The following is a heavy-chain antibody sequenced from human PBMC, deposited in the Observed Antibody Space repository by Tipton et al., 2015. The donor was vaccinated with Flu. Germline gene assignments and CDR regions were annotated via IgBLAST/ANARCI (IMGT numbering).Heavy chain of an antibody. CDR2: VHESGSN. J-gene: IGHJ6*02. D-gene: IGHD1-1*01. CDR1: GASISTGSFY. V-gene: IGHV4-61*02. Sequence: TLSLTCTVSGASISTGSFYWSWIRQSAGRGLEWIGRVHESGSNSINPSLRSRVTISVDTSKNQFSLRLTSVTAADTAVYFCARDYSSRPHNFDYGLDVWGQGTTVSVSS. CDR3: ARDYSSRPHNFDYGLDV.